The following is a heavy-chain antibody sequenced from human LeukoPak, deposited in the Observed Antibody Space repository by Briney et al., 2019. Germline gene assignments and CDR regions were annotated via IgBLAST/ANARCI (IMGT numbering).Heavy chain of an antibody. CDR2: TSTSGNAI. V-gene: IGHV3-48*02. J-gene: IGHJ4*02. D-gene: IGHD5-12*01. Sequence: PGGSLRLSCAVSGLTFTGYSMVWVRQAPGRGLQWVSFTSTSGNAIYYTDSVKGRFTISRDNAKNSLYLQMNSLRDEDTAVYYCARDRGGYEFFDYWGQGTLVTVSS. CDR3: ARDRGGYEFFDY. CDR1: GLTFTGYS.